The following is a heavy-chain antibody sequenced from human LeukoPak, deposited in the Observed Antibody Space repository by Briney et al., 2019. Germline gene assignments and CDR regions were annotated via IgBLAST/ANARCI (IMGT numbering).Heavy chain of an antibody. V-gene: IGHV3-53*01. CDR3: ARHRLDYGSGSYLDY. Sequence: GGSPRLSCAASGFTVSSNYMSWVRQAPGKGLEWVSVIYSGGSTYYADSVKGRFTISRDNSKNTLYLQMNSLRAEDTAVYYCARHRLDYGSGSYLDYWGQGTLVTVSS. D-gene: IGHD3-10*01. CDR2: IYSGGST. J-gene: IGHJ4*02. CDR1: GFTVSSNY.